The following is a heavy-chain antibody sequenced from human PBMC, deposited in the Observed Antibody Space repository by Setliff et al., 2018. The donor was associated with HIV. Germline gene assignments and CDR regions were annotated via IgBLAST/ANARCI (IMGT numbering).Heavy chain of an antibody. J-gene: IGHJ4*02. CDR2: IYSSGST. D-gene: IGHD3-16*01. V-gene: IGHV4-4*08. Sequence: KTSETLSLTCTVSGGSINSYYWSWIRQPPGKGLEWIGYIYSSGSTTYNPSLKSRVTISVDTSKNQFSLKPSSVTAADTAVYYCARGNFNYWGQGTLVTVSS. CDR1: GGSINSYY. CDR3: ARGNFNY.